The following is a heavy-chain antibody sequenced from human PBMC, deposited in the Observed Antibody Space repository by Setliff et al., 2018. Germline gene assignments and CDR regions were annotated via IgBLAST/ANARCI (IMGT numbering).Heavy chain of an antibody. D-gene: IGHD6-13*01. CDR2: IRSKAYGGTT. CDR1: GFTFSSYW. J-gene: IGHJ4*02. CDR3: TRGRVAAANDY. V-gene: IGHV3-49*04. Sequence: PGGSLRLSCAASGFTFSSYWMSWVRQAPGKGLEWVGFIRSKAYGGTTEYAASVKGRFTISRDDSKSIAYLQMNSLKTEDTAVYYCTRGRVAAANDYWGQGTLVTV.